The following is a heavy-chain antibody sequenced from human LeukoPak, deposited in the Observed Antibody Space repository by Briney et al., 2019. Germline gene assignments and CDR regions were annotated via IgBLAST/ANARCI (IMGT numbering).Heavy chain of an antibody. CDR3: ARGMYYYDSSGYPPDAFDI. D-gene: IGHD3-22*01. CDR2: ISSSSSYI. CDR1: GGSMSNIYY. J-gene: IGHJ3*02. V-gene: IGHV3-21*01. Sequence: ETLSLTCNVSGGSMSNIYYWGWIRQPPGKGLEWVSSISSSSSYIYYADSVKGRFTISRDNAKNSLYLQMNSLRAEDTAVYYCARGMYYYDSSGYPPDAFDIWGQGTMVTVSS.